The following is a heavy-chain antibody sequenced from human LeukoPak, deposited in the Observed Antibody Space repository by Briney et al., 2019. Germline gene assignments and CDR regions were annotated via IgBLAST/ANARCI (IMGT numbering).Heavy chain of an antibody. CDR2: ISYSGSA. CDR3: ARRGYCTNGVCSYYFDY. D-gene: IGHD2-8*01. V-gene: IGHV4-59*01. Sequence: SESLSLTCTVSGGSISSYYWSWIWQPPRKGLWWIGYISYSGSANYNTSPKSRVTISVETPQNQCSLKLSSVTPADTPVYYCARRGYCTNGVCSYYFDYWGQGTLVTVSS. CDR1: GGSISSYY. J-gene: IGHJ4*02.